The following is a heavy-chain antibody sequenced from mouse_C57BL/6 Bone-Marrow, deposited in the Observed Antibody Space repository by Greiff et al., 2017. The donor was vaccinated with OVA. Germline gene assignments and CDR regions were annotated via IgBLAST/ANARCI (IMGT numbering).Heavy chain of an antibody. Sequence: EVKVVESGGGLVQSGRSLRLSCATSGFTFSDFYMEWVSQAPGKGLEWIAASRNKANEYTTEYSASVKGRFIVSRDTSHSILYLQMNALRAEDTAIYYCAREVGGNDDYWGQGTTLTVSS. D-gene: IGHD2-2*01. CDR3: AREVGGNDDY. V-gene: IGHV7-1*01. CDR1: GFTFSDFY. J-gene: IGHJ2*01. CDR2: SRNKANEYTT.